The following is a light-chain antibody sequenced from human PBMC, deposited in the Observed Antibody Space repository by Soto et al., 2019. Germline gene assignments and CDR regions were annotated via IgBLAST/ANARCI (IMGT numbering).Light chain of an antibody. J-gene: IGKJ5*01. V-gene: IGKV1-5*01. CDR1: QTIVNW. CDR2: GAS. Sequence: DIQMTQSPSTLSPSVGDRVTITCRASQTIVNWLAWYQQKPWKAPKILIYGASTLERGVPSRVSGSGSGTEFTRTITNLQPDDLATYYCQQYYSYSVTFGQGTRLEIK. CDR3: QQYYSYSVT.